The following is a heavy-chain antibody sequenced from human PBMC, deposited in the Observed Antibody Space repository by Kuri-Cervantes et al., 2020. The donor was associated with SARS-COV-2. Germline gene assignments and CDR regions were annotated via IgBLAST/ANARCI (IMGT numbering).Heavy chain of an antibody. J-gene: IGHJ6*03. CDR3: ARLLRGAYYYYMDV. CDR1: ETTFPNYD. V-gene: IGHV1-46*01. CDR2: INPSGGST. D-gene: IGHD1-26*01. Sequence: ASVKVSCKAPETTFPNYDINWVRQATGQGLEWMGIINPSGGSTSYAQKFQGRVTMTRDTSTSTVYMELSSLRSEDTAVYYCARLLRGAYYYYMDVWGKGTTVTVSS.